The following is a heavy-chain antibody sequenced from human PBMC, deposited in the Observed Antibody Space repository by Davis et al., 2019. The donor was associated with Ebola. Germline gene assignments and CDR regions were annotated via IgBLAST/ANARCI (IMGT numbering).Heavy chain of an antibody. V-gene: IGHV4-59*08. Sequence: SETLSLTCAVYGGFFSGYYWNWIRQPPGKGLEWIGYIYYSGSTNYNPSLKSRVTISVDTSKNQFSLKLSSVTAADTAVYYCARQTDSSWKNYYYHYGMDVWGQGTTVTVSS. D-gene: IGHD6-13*01. CDR3: ARQTDSSWKNYYYHYGMDV. CDR1: GGFFSGYY. J-gene: IGHJ6*02. CDR2: IYYSGST.